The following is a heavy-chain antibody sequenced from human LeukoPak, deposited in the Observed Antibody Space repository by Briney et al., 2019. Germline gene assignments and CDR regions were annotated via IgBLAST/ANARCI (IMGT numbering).Heavy chain of an antibody. Sequence: GGSLRLSCATSGFTFSNYGMHWVRQAPGKGLEWVAVIWYDGSNKCYADSVKGRFTISRDNSKNTLYLQMNSLRVEDTAVYFCAREGIAAAGATSATTFDYWGQGTLVTVSS. CDR2: IWYDGSNK. D-gene: IGHD6-13*01. V-gene: IGHV3-33*01. J-gene: IGHJ4*02. CDR1: GFTFSNYG. CDR3: AREGIAAAGATSATTFDY.